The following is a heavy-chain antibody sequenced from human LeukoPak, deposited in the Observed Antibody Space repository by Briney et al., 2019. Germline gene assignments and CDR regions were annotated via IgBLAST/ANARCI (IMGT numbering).Heavy chain of an antibody. CDR3: ARSRSGYSYDHAAFDI. V-gene: IGHV4-39*07. J-gene: IGHJ3*02. D-gene: IGHD5-18*01. CDR1: GGSISSSSYY. Sequence: SETLSLTCTVSGGSISSSSYYWGWIRQPPGKGLEWIGSIYYSGSTYYNPSLKSRVTISVDTSKNQFSLKLSSVTAADTAVYYCARSRSGYSYDHAAFDIWGQGTMVTVSS. CDR2: IYYSGST.